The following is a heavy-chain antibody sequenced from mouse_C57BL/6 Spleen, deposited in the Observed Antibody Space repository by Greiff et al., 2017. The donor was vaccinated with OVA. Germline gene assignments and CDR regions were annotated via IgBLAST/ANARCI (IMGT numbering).Heavy chain of an antibody. D-gene: IGHD1-1*01. CDR2: ISDGGSYT. CDR1: GFTFSSYA. CDR3: ARGEAYYSTVVATDYYAMDY. V-gene: IGHV5-4*01. J-gene: IGHJ4*01. Sequence: EVQVVESGGGLVKPGGSLKLSCAASGFTFSSYAMSWVRQTPEKRLEWVATISDGGSYTYYPDNVKGRFTISRDNAKNNLYLQMSHLKSEDTAMYYCARGEAYYSTVVATDYYAMDYWGQGTSVTVSS.